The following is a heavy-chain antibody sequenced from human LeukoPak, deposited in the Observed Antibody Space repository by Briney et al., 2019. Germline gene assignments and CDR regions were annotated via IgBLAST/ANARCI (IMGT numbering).Heavy chain of an antibody. CDR3: ARSLGWLKRDTSSSYGLGY. J-gene: IGHJ4*02. CDR2: IYPGDSDT. Sequence: GESLKISCKGSGYIFTSYWIGWVRQMPGKGLEWMGIIYPGDSDTRYSPSFQGQVTISADKSINTAYLQWSSLKASDTAMYFCARSLGWLKRDTSSSYGLGYWGQGTLVTVSS. CDR1: GYIFTSYW. D-gene: IGHD6-13*01. V-gene: IGHV5-51*01.